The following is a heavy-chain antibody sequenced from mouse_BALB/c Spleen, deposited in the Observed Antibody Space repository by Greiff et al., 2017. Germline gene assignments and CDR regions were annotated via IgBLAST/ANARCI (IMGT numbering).Heavy chain of an antibody. CDR3: ARRSYWYFDV. Sequence: VKLQESGAELVRPGTSVKISCKASGYAFTNYWLGWVKQRPGHGLEWIGDIYPGSGNTYYNEKFKGKATLTADKSSSTAYMQLSSLTSEDSAVYFCARRSYWYFDVWGAGTTVTVSS. CDR2: IYPGSGNT. V-gene: IGHV1-63*01. J-gene: IGHJ1*01. CDR1: GYAFTNYW.